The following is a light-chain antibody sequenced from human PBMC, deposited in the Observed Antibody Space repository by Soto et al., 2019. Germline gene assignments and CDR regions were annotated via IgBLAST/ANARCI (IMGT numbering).Light chain of an antibody. CDR2: DAS. CDR3: QQSGSSPIT. CDR1: QSVSRSY. V-gene: IGKV3D-20*01. Sequence: IVVAQYKATLSLSPGDRATLSCGASQSVSRSYLAWYQQKPGLAPRLIIYDASTRATGIPDRFSGSGSGTDFTLTISRLEPEDFAVYYCQQSGSSPITFCHLTRPEI. J-gene: IGKJ5*01.